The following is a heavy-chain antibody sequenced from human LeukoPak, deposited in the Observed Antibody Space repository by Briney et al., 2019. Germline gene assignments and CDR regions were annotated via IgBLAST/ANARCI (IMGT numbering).Heavy chain of an antibody. CDR3: ARARQGCTNYAFDI. J-gene: IGHJ3*02. V-gene: IGHV3-53*01. CDR1: GFTVSSNY. Sequence: PGGSLRLSCAASGFTVSSNYISGVRQAPGKGLEWVSDIYSGCSTYYAGSVKGRFTLSRDNSKNTLHLQMKSLRAEDTAVYYCARARQGCTNYAFDIWGQGTMVTVSS. CDR2: IYSGCST. D-gene: IGHD2-8*01.